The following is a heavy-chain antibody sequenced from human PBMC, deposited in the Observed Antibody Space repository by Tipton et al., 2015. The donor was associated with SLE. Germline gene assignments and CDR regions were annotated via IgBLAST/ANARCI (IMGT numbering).Heavy chain of an antibody. CDR1: GGSFSGYY. CDR3: ARSTDYYGSGSYLDY. D-gene: IGHD3-10*01. CDR2: INHSGST. J-gene: IGHJ4*02. V-gene: IGHV4-34*01. Sequence: TLSLTCAIYGGSFSGYYWSWIRQPPGKGLEWIGEINHSGSTNYNPSLKSRVTISVDTSKNQFSLKLSSVTAANTAVYCCARSTDYYGSGSYLDYWGQGTLVTVSS.